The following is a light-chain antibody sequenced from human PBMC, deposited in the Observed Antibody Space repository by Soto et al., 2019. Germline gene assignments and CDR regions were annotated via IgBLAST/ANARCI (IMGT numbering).Light chain of an antibody. V-gene: IGKV3-11*01. CDR1: QSVSSY. CDR2: DAS. J-gene: IGKJ4*01. CDR3: QQRSNWPPVT. Sequence: EIVLTQSPATLSLSPGERATLSCRASQSVSSYLAWYQQKPGQAPRLLIYDASNRATGIQARFSGSGSGTDFTLTISSLEPEDFATYYCQQRSNWPPVTFGGGTKVEIK.